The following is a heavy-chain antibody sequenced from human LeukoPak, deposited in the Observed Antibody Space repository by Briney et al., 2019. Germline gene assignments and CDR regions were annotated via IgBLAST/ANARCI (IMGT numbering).Heavy chain of an antibody. J-gene: IGHJ4*02. V-gene: IGHV1-69*05. Sequence: SVKVSCKASGGTFSSYAISWVRQAPGQGLEWMGGIIPIFGTANYAQKFQGRVTIITDESTSTAYMELSSLRSEDTAVYYCARGGYCSGGSCYPFDYWGQGTLVTVSS. D-gene: IGHD2-15*01. CDR1: GGTFSSYA. CDR3: ARGGYCSGGSCYPFDY. CDR2: IIPIFGTA.